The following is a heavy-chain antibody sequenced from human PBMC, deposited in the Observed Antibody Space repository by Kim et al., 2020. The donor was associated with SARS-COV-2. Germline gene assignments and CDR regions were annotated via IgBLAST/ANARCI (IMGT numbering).Heavy chain of an antibody. CDR3: LTTMELDF. J-gene: IGHJ4*02. CDR2: ISSSGHYT. V-gene: IGHV3-11*03. Sequence: GGSLRLSCVASGFTFSDYYMSWTRQAPGKGPEWASLISSSGHYTNYADSVRGRFTISRDNTKISLHLQMNSLRAEYTAVYYCLTTMELDFWGQGTLVIVSS. CDR1: GFTFSDYY. D-gene: IGHD3-22*01.